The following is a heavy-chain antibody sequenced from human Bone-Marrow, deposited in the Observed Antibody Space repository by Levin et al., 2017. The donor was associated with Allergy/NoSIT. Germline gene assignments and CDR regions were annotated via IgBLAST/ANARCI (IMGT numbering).Heavy chain of an antibody. CDR1: GDTFNAYY. V-gene: IGHV1-2*02. CDR3: AGTEASSDAGAGDF. Sequence: ASVKVSCKASGDTFNAYYIHWVRQAPGQGLEWMGWINPNSGATKYAQNFLGRVTMTRDMSITTAYMELRGLTSDDTAVYFCAGTEASSDAGAGDFWGQGTLVTVSS. D-gene: IGHD1-26*01. CDR2: INPNSGAT. J-gene: IGHJ4*02.